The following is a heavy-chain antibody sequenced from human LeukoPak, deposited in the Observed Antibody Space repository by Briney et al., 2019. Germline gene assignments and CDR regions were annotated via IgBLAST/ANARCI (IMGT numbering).Heavy chain of an antibody. CDR1: GFTFSTYA. CDR3: AKDSSSYDWGYMDV. Sequence: GGSLRLSCAASGFTFSTYAMSWVRQAPGKGLEWVTLIGGSDGRTRYADSVKGRFTISRDNSKNTLYLEMNSLRAEDTAVYYCAKDSSSYDWGYMDVWGKGTTVTISS. D-gene: IGHD3-22*01. CDR2: IGGSDGRT. V-gene: IGHV3-23*01. J-gene: IGHJ6*03.